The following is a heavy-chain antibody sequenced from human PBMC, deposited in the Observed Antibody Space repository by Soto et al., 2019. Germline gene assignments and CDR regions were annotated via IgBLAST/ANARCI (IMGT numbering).Heavy chain of an antibody. Sequence: EVQLVESGGGLVKPGGSLRLSCAASGFTFSSYTMNWVRQAPGKGLEWISSISCGSSYIYYAGSVKGRFTISRDIAKNSLFLQMNSLRADDTAVYYCARDILSGGAYPDSWGQGTKVTVSS. D-gene: IGHD3-10*01. CDR3: ARDILSGGAYPDS. V-gene: IGHV3-21*01. J-gene: IGHJ5*01. CDR2: ISCGSSYI. CDR1: GFTFSSYT.